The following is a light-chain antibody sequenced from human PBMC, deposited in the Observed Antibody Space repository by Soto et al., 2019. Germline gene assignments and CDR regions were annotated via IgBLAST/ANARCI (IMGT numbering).Light chain of an antibody. V-gene: IGKV1D-12*01. CDR2: SAS. Sequence: IQMTQAPSSVSASVGDSVTITGHASRDISSSMAWYQQTPGKTPQLLIYSASALRRGVPSRFSGSGSGTDFALTGSSRQPEDFATYYCQQADSFPWTFGQGTKVEIK. J-gene: IGKJ1*01. CDR3: QQADSFPWT. CDR1: RDISSS.